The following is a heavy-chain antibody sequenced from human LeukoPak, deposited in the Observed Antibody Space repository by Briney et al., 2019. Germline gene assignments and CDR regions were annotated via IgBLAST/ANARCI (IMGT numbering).Heavy chain of an antibody. CDR1: GGTFSSYA. D-gene: IGHD6-13*01. V-gene: IGHV1-69*13. Sequence: ASVKVSCKASGGTFSSYAISWVRQAPGQGLEWMGGIIPIFGTANYAQKFQGRVTITADESTSTAYMELSSLRSEDTAVYYCAVAAAAPRGYFDYWGQGTLVTVSS. J-gene: IGHJ4*02. CDR2: IIPIFGTA. CDR3: AVAAAAPRGYFDY.